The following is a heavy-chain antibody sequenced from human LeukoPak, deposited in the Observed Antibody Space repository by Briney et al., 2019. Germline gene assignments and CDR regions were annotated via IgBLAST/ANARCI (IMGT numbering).Heavy chain of an antibody. J-gene: IGHJ4*02. Sequence: PRRSLRLSCAASGFTPSSYGTRWVRPAPGEGLEWVAVIWYEGRNKYYADSVKGRFTNSRDNSKNTLYLQMHSLRVEDTAVYYCARDLYADYVWGSFDYWGQGTLVTVSS. CDR3: ARDLYADYVWGSFDY. CDR2: IWYEGRNK. D-gene: IGHD3-16*01. CDR1: GFTPSSYG. V-gene: IGHV3-33*01.